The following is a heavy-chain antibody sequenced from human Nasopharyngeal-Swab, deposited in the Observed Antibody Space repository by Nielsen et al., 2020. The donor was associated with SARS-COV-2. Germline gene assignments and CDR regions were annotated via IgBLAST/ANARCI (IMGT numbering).Heavy chain of an antibody. Sequence: SVKVSCKASGGTFSSYAISWVRQAPGQGLEWMGRIIPILGIANYAQKFQGSVTITADKSTSTAYMELSSLRSEDTAVYYCATDRIAAAGDLDYWGQGTLVTVSS. J-gene: IGHJ4*02. CDR2: IIPILGIA. CDR1: GGTFSSYA. CDR3: ATDRIAAAGDLDY. V-gene: IGHV1-69*04. D-gene: IGHD6-13*01.